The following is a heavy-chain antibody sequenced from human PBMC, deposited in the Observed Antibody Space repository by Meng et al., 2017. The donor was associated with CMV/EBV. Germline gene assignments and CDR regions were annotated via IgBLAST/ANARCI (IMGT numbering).Heavy chain of an antibody. CDR2: INSDGSSR. V-gene: IGHV3-74*01. CDR3: AREPGYYDSSGYANDY. CDR1: GFTFSSYW. D-gene: IGHD3-22*01. Sequence: GESLKISCAASGFTFSSYWMHWVRQAPGKGLVWVSRINSDGSSRSYKDSVKGRFTISRDNAKNTLYLQMNSLRAEDTAVYYCAREPGYYDSSGYANDYWGQGTLVTVSS. J-gene: IGHJ4*02.